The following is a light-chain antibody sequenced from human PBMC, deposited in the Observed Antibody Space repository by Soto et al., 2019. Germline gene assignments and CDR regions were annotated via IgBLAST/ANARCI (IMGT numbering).Light chain of an antibody. J-gene: IGKJ1*01. CDR3: QQYGSSPQT. Sequence: EIVLTQSPATLSSSPGERATLSSKASQSGSSSYLAWYQQKPGQAPRLLIYGASSRATGIPDRFSGSGSGTDFTLTISRLEPEDFAVYYCQQYGSSPQTFGQGTKVDIK. CDR2: GAS. CDR1: QSGSSSY. V-gene: IGKV3-20*01.